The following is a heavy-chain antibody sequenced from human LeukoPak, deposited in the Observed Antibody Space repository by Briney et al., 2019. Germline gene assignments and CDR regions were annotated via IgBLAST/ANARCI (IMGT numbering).Heavy chain of an antibody. CDR1: GFTFSSYV. D-gene: IGHD6-13*01. J-gene: IGHJ3*02. V-gene: IGHV3-33*01. Sequence: SGGSLRLSCAASGFTFSSYVMHWVRQAPGKGLEWVTIIWFDGNNKYYADSVKGRFTISRDNSKNTLYLQMNSLRAEDTAVYYCASARPTSSWTAFDIWGQGTMVTVS. CDR3: ASARPTSSWTAFDI. CDR2: IWFDGNNK.